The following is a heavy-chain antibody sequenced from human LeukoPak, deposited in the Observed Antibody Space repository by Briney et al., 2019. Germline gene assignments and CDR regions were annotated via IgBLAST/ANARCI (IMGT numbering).Heavy chain of an antibody. V-gene: IGHV4-31*03. Sequence: PSETLSLTYTVSGGSISSGGYYWSWIRQHPGKGLEWIGYIYYSGSTHYNPSLKSRVTISVDTSKNQFSLKLSSVTAADTAVYYCARGITMVRGVIISYYFDYWGQGTLVTVSS. D-gene: IGHD3-10*01. CDR3: ARGITMVRGVIISYYFDY. J-gene: IGHJ4*02. CDR1: GGSISSGGYY. CDR2: IYYSGST.